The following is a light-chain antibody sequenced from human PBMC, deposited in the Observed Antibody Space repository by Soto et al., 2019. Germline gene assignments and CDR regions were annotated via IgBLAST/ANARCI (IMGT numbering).Light chain of an antibody. V-gene: IGKV1-12*01. CDR1: HDIDSW. CDR2: AAS. Sequence: DIQMTQSPSSVSASVGDTVTITCRASHDIDSWLAWYQQKPGKAPKLLIYAASSLQSGVPSRFSGSGSGTDFTFTISSLQPEDFATYYCQQGSSFPWTFGQGTKVEIK. CDR3: QQGSSFPWT. J-gene: IGKJ1*01.